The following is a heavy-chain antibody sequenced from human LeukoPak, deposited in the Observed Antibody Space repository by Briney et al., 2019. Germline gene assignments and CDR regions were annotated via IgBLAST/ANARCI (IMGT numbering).Heavy chain of an antibody. J-gene: IGHJ6*02. CDR2: IYPGDSDT. CDR3: ASIALYYYDSIGSTHLYYYYGRDV. Sequence: GESLKISCKGSGYSLTSYWIGWVRQMPGKGLEWMGIIYPGDSDTRYSPSFQGQVTISADKSISTAYLQWSSLKASDTAMYYCASIALYYYDSIGSTHLYYYYGRDVWAKGPRSPSP. CDR1: GYSLTSYW. D-gene: IGHD3-22*01. V-gene: IGHV5-51*01.